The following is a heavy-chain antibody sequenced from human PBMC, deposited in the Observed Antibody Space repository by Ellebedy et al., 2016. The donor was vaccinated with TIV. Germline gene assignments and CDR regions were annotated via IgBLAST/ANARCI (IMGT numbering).Heavy chain of an antibody. Sequence: PGGSLRLSCAASGFTFDTYAMGWVRLAPGKGPEWVGRSRNKAKSYTTDYAASVKGRFTISRDDSKNSLYLQRNSLKTEDTAIYYCARDTTSDYWGQGALVTVSS. CDR3: ARDTTSDY. CDR1: GFTFDTYA. V-gene: IGHV3-72*01. J-gene: IGHJ4*02. CDR2: SRNKAKSYTT. D-gene: IGHD1-1*01.